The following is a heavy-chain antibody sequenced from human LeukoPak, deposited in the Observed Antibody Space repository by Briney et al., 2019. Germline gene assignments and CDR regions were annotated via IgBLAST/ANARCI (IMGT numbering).Heavy chain of an antibody. D-gene: IGHD3-22*01. CDR2: ISAYNGNT. J-gene: IGHJ4*02. Sequence: ASVKVSCKASGYTFTSYGISWVRQAPGQGLEWMGWISAYNGNTNYAQKLEGRVTMTTDTSTSTAYMDLRSLTSDDTAVYYCARGGDYYDSSGYYSRYYFDYWGQGTLVTVSS. CDR1: GYTFTSYG. V-gene: IGHV1-18*01. CDR3: ARGGDYYDSSGYYSRYYFDY.